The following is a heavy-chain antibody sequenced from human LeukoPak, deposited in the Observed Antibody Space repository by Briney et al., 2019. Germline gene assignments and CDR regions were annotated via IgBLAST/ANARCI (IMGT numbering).Heavy chain of an antibody. CDR1: GFTFSSAC. V-gene: IGHV3-15*07. D-gene: IGHD3-16*01. CDR2: IRTKSDGETV. CDR3: ATPALGRRLYYYDY. J-gene: IGHJ4*02. Sequence: GGSLRLSCAASGFTFSSACLSWVRQAPGKGLEWVGRIRTKSDGETVDYAAPVKGRFTISRDDSKNTLFLQMNSLKTEDTAVYYCATPALGRRLYYYDYWGQGTLVTVSP.